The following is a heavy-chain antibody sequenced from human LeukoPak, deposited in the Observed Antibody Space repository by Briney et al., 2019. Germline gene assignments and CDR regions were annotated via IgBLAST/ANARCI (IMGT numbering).Heavy chain of an antibody. D-gene: IGHD2-15*01. CDR2: ISSGSTYI. CDR1: GLTFSTYS. J-gene: IGHJ4*02. Sequence: GGSLRLSCAASGLTFSTYSMNWVRQAPGKGLEWVSSISSGSTYIYYGDSVKGRFTISRDNAKNSLYLQMNSLRAEDTAVYYCARGPISVVAALGIFDYWGQGTLVTVSS. CDR3: ARGPISVVAALGIFDY. V-gene: IGHV3-21*01.